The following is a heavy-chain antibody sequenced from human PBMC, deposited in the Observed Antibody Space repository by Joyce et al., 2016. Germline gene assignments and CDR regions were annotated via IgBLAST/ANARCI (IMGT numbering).Heavy chain of an antibody. D-gene: IGHD3-22*01. CDR3: ARGPHITMIVVVIDAFDI. CDR1: GYTFTSYG. J-gene: IGHJ3*02. CDR2: SSAYNGNT. Sequence: QVQLVQSGAEVKKPGASVKVSCKASGYTFTSYGITWVRQATGQGLEWKGGSSAYNGNTNYAQKIQGRVTMTTDTSTSTVYMELRSLTSDDTAVYYCARGPHITMIVVVIDAFDIWGQGTMVTVSS. V-gene: IGHV1-18*01.